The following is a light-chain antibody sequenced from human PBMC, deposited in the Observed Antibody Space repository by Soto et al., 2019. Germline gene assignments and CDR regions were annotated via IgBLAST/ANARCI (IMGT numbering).Light chain of an antibody. V-gene: IGKV1-5*03. CDR3: QQFDTLVT. J-gene: IGKJ1*01. CDR2: QVS. CDR1: QSVRTY. Sequence: DIQMTQSPATLSASVGDRVTITCRASQSVRTYLAWYQQKPGRAPKLLIYQVSSLESGVPSRFSASGSGTEFTLTISSLQTDDFATYYCQQFDTLVTFGQGTKVDIK.